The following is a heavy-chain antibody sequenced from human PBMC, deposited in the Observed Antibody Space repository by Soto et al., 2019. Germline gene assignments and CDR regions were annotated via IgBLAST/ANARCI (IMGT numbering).Heavy chain of an antibody. D-gene: IGHD5-12*01. J-gene: IGHJ4*02. CDR1: GGSISSSSYY. Sequence: QLQLQESGPGLVKPSETLSLTCTVSGGSISSSSYYWGWIRQPPGKGLEWIGSIYYSGSTYYNPALKSRVTISVDTSKNQFSLKLSSVTAADTAVYYCARHFGGYPDYWGQGTLVTVSS. CDR3: ARHFGGYPDY. V-gene: IGHV4-39*01. CDR2: IYYSGST.